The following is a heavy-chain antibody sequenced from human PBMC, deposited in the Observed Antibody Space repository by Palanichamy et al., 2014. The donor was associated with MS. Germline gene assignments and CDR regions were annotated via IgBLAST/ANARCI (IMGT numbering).Heavy chain of an antibody. CDR1: GGPHQQWWLL. CDR2: IYYSGST. D-gene: IGHD2-15*01. J-gene: IGHJ4*02. CDR3: AREGLTSDCSGGSCYSSYFDY. V-gene: IGHV4-31*03. Sequence: QVQLQESGPGLVKPSQTLSLTCTVSGGPHQQWWLLLELDPPAPRKGLEWIGYIYYSGSTYYNPSLKSRVTISVDTSKNQFSLKLSSVTAADTAVYYCAREGLTSDCSGGSCYSSYFDYWGQGTLVTVSS.